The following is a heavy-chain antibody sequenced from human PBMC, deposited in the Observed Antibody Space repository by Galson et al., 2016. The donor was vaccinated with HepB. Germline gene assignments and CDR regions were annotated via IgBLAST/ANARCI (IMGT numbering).Heavy chain of an antibody. CDR1: GSTFTRYW. D-gene: IGHD5-24*01. V-gene: IGHV5-10-1*01. CDR2: IDPSDSYT. CDR3: AGTLRTSGFAYNMDA. Sequence: QSGAEVTKPGESLRISCKASGSTFTRYWITWVRQMPGRGLEWMGRIDPSDSYTNYSPSFQGHVTISADKSISTVYVPWSSLKASDTAMYYCAGTLRTSGFAYNMDAWGQGTTVIVSS. J-gene: IGHJ6*01.